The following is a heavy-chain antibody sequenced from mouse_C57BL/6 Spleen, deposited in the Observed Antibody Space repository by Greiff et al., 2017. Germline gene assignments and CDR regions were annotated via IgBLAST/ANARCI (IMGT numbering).Heavy chain of an antibody. D-gene: IGHD4-1*01. V-gene: IGHV1-54*01. Sequence: QVQLKESGAELVRPGTSVKVSCKASGYAFTNYLIEWVKQRPGQGLEWIGVINPGSGGTNYNEKFKGKATLTADKSSSTAYMQLSSLTSEDSAVYFCARWDGHWYFDVWCTGTTVTVSS. CDR2: INPGSGGT. CDR1: GYAFTNYL. CDR3: ARWDGHWYFDV. J-gene: IGHJ1*03.